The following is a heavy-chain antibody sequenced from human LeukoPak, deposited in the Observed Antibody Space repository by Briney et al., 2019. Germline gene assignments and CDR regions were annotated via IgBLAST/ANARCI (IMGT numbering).Heavy chain of an antibody. CDR1: GFTFGSYS. J-gene: IGHJ3*02. V-gene: IGHV3-21*01. CDR3: ARVLAGYYDSSGYSGHDAFDI. D-gene: IGHD3-22*01. CDR2: ISSSRSYI. Sequence: KPGGSLRLSCAASGFTFGSYSMNWVRQAPGKGLEWVSSISSSRSYIYYADSVQGPLTISCANAKKSLYLQMKSLRAEETAVYYCARVLAGYYDSSGYSGHDAFDIWGQGTMVTVSS.